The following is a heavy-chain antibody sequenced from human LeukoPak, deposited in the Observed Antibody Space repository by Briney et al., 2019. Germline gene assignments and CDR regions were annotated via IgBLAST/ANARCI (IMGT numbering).Heavy chain of an antibody. J-gene: IGHJ4*02. CDR2: INPNSGGT. V-gene: IGHV1-2*02. CDR1: GYTFTAYY. D-gene: IGHD1-1*01. CDR3: VRDVHNINAGY. Sequence: ASVKVSCKASGYTFTAYYMHWVRQAPGEGLEWMGWINPNSGGTKYAQKFQGRVTMTSDTSISTAYMELNRLRSDDTAMYYCVRDVHNINAGYWGQGTLVTVS.